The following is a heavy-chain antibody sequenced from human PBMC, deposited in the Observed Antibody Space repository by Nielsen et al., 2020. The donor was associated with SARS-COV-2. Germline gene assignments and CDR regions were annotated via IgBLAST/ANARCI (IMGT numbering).Heavy chain of an antibody. J-gene: IGHJ4*02. Sequence: SETLSLTCTVSGGSMSSYYWSWIRQPPGKGLEWIGYIYYSGSTNYNPSLKSRVTISVDTSKNQFSLKLSSVTAADTAVYYCARLADNTIFGVVIIPGYFDYWGQGTLVTVSS. D-gene: IGHD3-3*01. V-gene: IGHV4-59*08. CDR2: IYYSGST. CDR1: GGSMSSYY. CDR3: ARLADNTIFGVVIIPGYFDY.